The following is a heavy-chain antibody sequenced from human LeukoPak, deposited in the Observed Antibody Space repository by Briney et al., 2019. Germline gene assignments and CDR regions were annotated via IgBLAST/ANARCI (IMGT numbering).Heavy chain of an antibody. CDR2: IKQDGSEK. CDR3: ARVRWTTMHHYYSES. CDR1: GFIFISYG. J-gene: IGHJ5*01. V-gene: IGHV3-7*04. Sequence: GGSLRLSCAASGFIFISYGMTWVRQAPGKGLEWVANIKQDGSEKYYVDSMEGRLTISIDNAKNSLDLHMNSVRAEDTAVYYYARVRWTTMHHYYSESWGHGTPVSVSS. D-gene: IGHD4-11*01.